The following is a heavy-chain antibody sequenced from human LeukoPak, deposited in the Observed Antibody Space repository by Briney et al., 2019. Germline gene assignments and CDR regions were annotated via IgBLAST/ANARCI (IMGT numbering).Heavy chain of an antibody. CDR1: GYTFTSYY. CDR3: AKVSRWLQFEYFDL. D-gene: IGHD5-12*01. Sequence: ASVKVSCKASGYTFTSYYMHWVRQAPGQGLEWMGRIIPILGIANYAQKFQGRVTITADKSTSTAYMELSSLRSEDTAVYYCAKVSRWLQFEYFDLWGRGTLVTVSS. J-gene: IGHJ2*01. V-gene: IGHV1-69*02. CDR2: IIPILGIA.